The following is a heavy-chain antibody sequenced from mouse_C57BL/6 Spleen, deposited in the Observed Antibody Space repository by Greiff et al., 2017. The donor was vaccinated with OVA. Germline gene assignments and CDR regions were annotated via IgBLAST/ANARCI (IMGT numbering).Heavy chain of an antibody. D-gene: IGHD1-1*01. V-gene: IGHV1-19*01. J-gene: IGHJ2*01. Sequence: VQLQQSGPVLVKPGASVKMSCKASGYTFTDYYMNWVKQSHGKSLEWIGVINPYNGGTSYNQKFKGKATLTVDKSASTAYMDRNSLTSEDAAVYYCAYNYGSSPYFDYWGKGTTLTVSS. CDR3: AYNYGSSPYFDY. CDR2: INPYNGGT. CDR1: GYTFTDYY.